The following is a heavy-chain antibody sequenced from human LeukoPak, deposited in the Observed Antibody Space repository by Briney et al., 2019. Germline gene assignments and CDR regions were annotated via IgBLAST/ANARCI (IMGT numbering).Heavy chain of an antibody. J-gene: IGHJ4*02. V-gene: IGHV4-59*01. CDR3: STDSPTGFDH. Sequence: SETLSLTCTVYGGSIRSYYWSWTRQSPEKGLEWIGYVYHTGSTKYNTSLQSRVTISIDPSKNQFSLNLTSVTAADTAVYYCSTDSPTGFDHWGQGALVTVSS. CDR1: GGSIRSYY. CDR2: VYHTGST. D-gene: IGHD2/OR15-2a*01.